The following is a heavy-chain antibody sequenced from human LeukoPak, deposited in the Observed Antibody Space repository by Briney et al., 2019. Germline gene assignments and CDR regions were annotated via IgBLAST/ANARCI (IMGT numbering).Heavy chain of an antibody. D-gene: IGHD4-17*01. Sequence: GGSLRLSCAASGFTFSSNYMSWVRQPPGKGLEWVSVLYSGGSTYYSDSVKGRFTISRDNPRNTLYLQMNSLRAGDTAVYFCARLGSTVTHFDYWGQGTLVTVSS. CDR2: LYSGGST. V-gene: IGHV3-66*01. CDR1: GFTFSSNY. CDR3: ARLGSTVTHFDY. J-gene: IGHJ4*02.